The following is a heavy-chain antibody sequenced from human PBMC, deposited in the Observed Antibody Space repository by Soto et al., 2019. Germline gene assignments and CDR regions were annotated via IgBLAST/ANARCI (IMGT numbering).Heavy chain of an antibody. CDR1: GYTFTSYA. D-gene: IGHD3-10*01. V-gene: IGHV1-3*01. CDR3: ARERFGELFGFDP. J-gene: IGHJ5*02. Sequence: ASVKVSCKASGYTFTSYAMHWVRQAPGQRLEWMGWINAGNGNTKYSQKFQGRVTITRDTSASTAYMELSSLRSEDTAVYYCARERFGELFGFDPWGQGTLVTGSS. CDR2: INAGNGNT.